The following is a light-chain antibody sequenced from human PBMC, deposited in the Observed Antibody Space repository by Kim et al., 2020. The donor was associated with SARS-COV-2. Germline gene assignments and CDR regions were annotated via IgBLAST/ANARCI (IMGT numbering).Light chain of an antibody. J-gene: IGKJ4*01. Sequence: DIQMTQSPSSLSASIGDRVTITCRASQGIGNYLAWFQQKPGEAPKSLIYDASSLQSGVPSKFSGSGSGRDFTLTISSLQPEDCATYYCQQYDLYQLTFGGGTKVDIK. CDR3: QQYDLYQLT. V-gene: IGKV1-16*02. CDR2: DAS. CDR1: QGIGNY.